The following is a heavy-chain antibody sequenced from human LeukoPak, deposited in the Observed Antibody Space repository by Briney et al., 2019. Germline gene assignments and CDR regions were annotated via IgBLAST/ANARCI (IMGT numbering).Heavy chain of an antibody. Sequence: GESLRLSCAASGFTFSSYWMSWVRQAPGKGLEWVASIKQDGTEKYYVDSVKGRFTISRDNAKNSLYLQMNSLRAEDTAVYYCTRHVATTTLFNYWGQGTQVTVSS. D-gene: IGHD5-12*01. CDR3: TRHVATTTLFNY. J-gene: IGHJ4*02. V-gene: IGHV3-7*01. CDR2: IKQDGTEK. CDR1: GFTFSSYW.